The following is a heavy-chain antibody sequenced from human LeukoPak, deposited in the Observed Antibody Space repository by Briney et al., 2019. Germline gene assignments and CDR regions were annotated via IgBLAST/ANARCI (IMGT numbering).Heavy chain of an antibody. CDR1: GFTFSSYA. CDR2: ISGSGGST. D-gene: IGHD6-19*01. J-gene: IGHJ4*02. CDR3: ARDPWDSSGLPFDY. Sequence: GGSLRLSCAASGFTFSSYAMSWVRQAPGKGLEWVSAISGSGGSTYYADSVKGRFTISRDNSKNTLYLQMNSLRAEDTAVYYCARDPWDSSGLPFDYWGQGTLVTVSS. V-gene: IGHV3-23*01.